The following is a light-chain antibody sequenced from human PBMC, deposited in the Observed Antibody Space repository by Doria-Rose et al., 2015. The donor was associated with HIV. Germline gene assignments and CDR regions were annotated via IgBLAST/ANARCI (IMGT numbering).Light chain of an antibody. J-gene: IGKJ1*01. CDR3: QQTYSSPPGT. CDR2: AAS. CDR1: QTVSTY. V-gene: IGKV1-39*01. Sequence: GERVTITWRASQTVSTYLNWFQQEPGKAPKLLIYAASRLQSGVPSRFSGSGSGTDFTLTISGLQPGDFATYYCQQTYSSPPGTFRLGTKVEMK.